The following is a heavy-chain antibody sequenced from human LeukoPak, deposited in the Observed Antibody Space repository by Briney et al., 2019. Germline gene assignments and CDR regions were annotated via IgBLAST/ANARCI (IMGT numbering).Heavy chain of an antibody. Sequence: PSETLSLTCAVYGGSFSGYYWSWIRQPPGKGLEWIGEINHSGSTNYNPSLKSRVTISVDTSKNQFSLKLSSVTAADTAVYYCAGVGGSSEGFDYWGQGTLVTVSS. J-gene: IGHJ4*02. CDR1: GGSFSGYY. V-gene: IGHV4-34*01. D-gene: IGHD1-26*01. CDR3: AGVGGSSEGFDY. CDR2: INHSGST.